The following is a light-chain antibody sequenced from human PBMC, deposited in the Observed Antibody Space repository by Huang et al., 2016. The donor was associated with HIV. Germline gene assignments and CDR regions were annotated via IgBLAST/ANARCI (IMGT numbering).Light chain of an antibody. Sequence: EIVLTQSPGTLSLSPGKRATLPCRASQSVSRSYVAWNQQKPGQAPRLLIYCASSRATGIPDRFNGSGSGTDFTLTISRLEPEDFAVYYCQQYSNSPGWTFGQGTKVEIK. J-gene: IGKJ1*01. CDR2: CAS. CDR1: QSVSRSY. V-gene: IGKV3-20*01. CDR3: QQYSNSPGWT.